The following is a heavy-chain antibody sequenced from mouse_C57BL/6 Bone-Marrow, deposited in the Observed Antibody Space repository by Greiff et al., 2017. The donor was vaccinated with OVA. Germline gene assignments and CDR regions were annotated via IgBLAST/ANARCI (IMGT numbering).Heavy chain of an antibody. CDR3: ARHYYGSSDY. Sequence: QVQLKQPGAELVKPGASVKLSCKASGYTFTSYWMQWVKQRPGQGLEWIGEIDPSDSYTNYNQKFKGKATLTVDTSSSTAYMQLSSLTSEDSAVYYCARHYYGSSDYWGQGTTLTVSS. CDR1: GYTFTSYW. CDR2: IDPSDSYT. J-gene: IGHJ2*01. V-gene: IGHV1-50*01. D-gene: IGHD1-1*01.